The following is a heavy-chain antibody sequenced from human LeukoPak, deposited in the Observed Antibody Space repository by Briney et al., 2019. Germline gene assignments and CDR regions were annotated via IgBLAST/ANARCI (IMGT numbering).Heavy chain of an antibody. CDR3: ARVPGAAMVSWYFDY. V-gene: IGHV3-64*01. Sequence: GGSMRLSCAASGFTFSSYAIHWVRQAPGEGLEYVSAISSNGGSTYYANSVKGRFTISRDNSKNTLYLQMGSLRAEDMAVYYCARVPGAAMVSWYFDYWGQGTLVTVSS. CDR2: ISSNGGST. CDR1: GFTFSSYA. D-gene: IGHD5-18*01. J-gene: IGHJ4*02.